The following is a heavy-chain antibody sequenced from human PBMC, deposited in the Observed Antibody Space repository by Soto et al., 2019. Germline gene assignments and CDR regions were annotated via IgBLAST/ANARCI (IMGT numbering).Heavy chain of an antibody. CDR3: AREAYYYGSGSYYSSNFRADYYYYGMDV. J-gene: IGHJ6*02. V-gene: IGHV6-1*01. CDR2: TNYRSNLYN. D-gene: IGHD3-10*01. CDR1: GDSVSSNSAA. Sequence: SQTLSLTCAISGDSVSSNSAAWNWIRQSPSRGLEWLGRTNYRSNLYNYYAVFVKSLITINPDTSKNQFFLQLNSVTPEDTAVYYCAREAYYYGSGSYYSSNFRADYYYYGMDVWGQGTTVTVSS.